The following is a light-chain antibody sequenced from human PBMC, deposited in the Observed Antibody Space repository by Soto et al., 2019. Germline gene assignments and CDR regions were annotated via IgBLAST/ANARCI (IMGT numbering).Light chain of an antibody. Sequence: QLVLTQSPSASASLGASVKLTCTLSSGHSSYAIAWQQQQPEKGPRYLMKLNSDGSHSKGDEIPDRFSGSSSGAERYLTISSLQSEDEADYYCQTWDTGIVLFGGGTKVTVL. J-gene: IGLJ2*01. CDR3: QTWDTGIVL. CDR2: LNSDGSH. CDR1: SGHSSYA. V-gene: IGLV4-69*01.